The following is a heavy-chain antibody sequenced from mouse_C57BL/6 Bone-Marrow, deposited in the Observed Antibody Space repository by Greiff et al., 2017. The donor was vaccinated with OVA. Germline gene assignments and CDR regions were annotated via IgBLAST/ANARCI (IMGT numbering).Heavy chain of an antibody. Sequence: VQLQQSGPELVKPGASVKISCKASGYSFTGYYMNWVKQSPEKSLEWIGEINPSTGGTTYNQKFKAKAILTVDKSSSTDYMQLKSLTSEDAAVYYCARDDCDYFDYWGQGTTLTVSS. CDR2: INPSTGGT. V-gene: IGHV1-42*01. CDR3: ARDDCDYFDY. CDR1: GYSFTGYY. J-gene: IGHJ2*01.